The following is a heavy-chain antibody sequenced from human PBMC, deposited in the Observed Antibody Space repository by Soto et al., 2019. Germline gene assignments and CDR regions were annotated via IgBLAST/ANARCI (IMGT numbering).Heavy chain of an antibody. CDR3: ARSIVGANYFDY. V-gene: IGHV4-4*02. J-gene: IGHJ4*02. D-gene: IGHD1-26*01. CDR2: IYHSGST. CDR1: GGSISSSNW. Sequence: PSETLSLTCAVSGGSISSSNWWSWVRQPPGKGLEWIGEIYHSGSTNYNPSLKSRVTISVDKSKNQFSLKLSSVTAADTAVYYCARSIVGANYFDYWGQGTLVTSPQ.